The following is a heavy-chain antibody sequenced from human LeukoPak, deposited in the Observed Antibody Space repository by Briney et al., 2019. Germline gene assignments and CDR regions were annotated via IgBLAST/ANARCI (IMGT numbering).Heavy chain of an antibody. V-gene: IGHV3-7*01. Sequence: GGSLRLSCGASGFTFSTYWMSWVRQAPGRGLEWVANTKKDGSEKYYVDSVKGRFTISRDNAKNSLYLQMNSLRVEDTAVYYCVREGYFVFDFWGQGALVTVSS. J-gene: IGHJ4*02. CDR2: TKKDGSEK. CDR3: VREGYFVFDF. D-gene: IGHD2-21*01. CDR1: GFTFSTYW.